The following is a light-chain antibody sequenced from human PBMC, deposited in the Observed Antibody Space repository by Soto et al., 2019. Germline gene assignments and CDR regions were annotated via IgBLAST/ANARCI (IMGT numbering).Light chain of an antibody. CDR1: SSDIGDYHS. CDR2: EVS. Sequence: QSALTQPSSVSGSPGQTITISCTGTSSDIGDYHSVSWYQPHPCRAPKLLIYEVSNRPSGVSDRVSGSKSGNTASLRIVKRQIEDYAKYYCCSFTGRSTYVFGSGTKLTVL. CDR3: CSFTGRSTYV. J-gene: IGLJ1*01. V-gene: IGLV2-14*01.